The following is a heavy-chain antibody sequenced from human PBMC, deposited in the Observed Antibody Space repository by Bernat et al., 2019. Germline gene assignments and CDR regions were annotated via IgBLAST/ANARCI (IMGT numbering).Heavy chain of an antibody. CDR1: GFTFDDYG. J-gene: IGHJ6*02. CDR3: ARERSSGWDYYYYDYGMDV. V-gene: IGHV3-20*04. CDR2: INWNGGST. Sequence: EVQLVESGGGVVRPGGSLRLSCAASGFTFDDYGMSWVRQAPGKGLEWVSGINWNGGSTGYADSVKGRFTISRDNAKNSLYLQMNSLRAEDTALYYCARERSSGWDYYYYDYGMDVWGQGTTVTVSS. D-gene: IGHD6-19*01.